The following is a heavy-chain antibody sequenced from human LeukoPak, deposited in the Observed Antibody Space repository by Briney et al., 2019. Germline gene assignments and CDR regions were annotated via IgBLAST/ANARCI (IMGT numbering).Heavy chain of an antibody. CDR1: GFSFSSYS. V-gene: IGHV3-48*04. D-gene: IGHD4-23*01. CDR2: ISSSSSTI. J-gene: IGHJ4*02. Sequence: GGSLRLSCAASGFSFSSYSMNWVRQAPGKGPEWVPYISSSSSTIYYADSVKGRFTISRDNAKNSLLLHMNSLRAEDTAVYYCARLTTVVTYFDYWGQGTLVTVSS. CDR3: ARLTTVVTYFDY.